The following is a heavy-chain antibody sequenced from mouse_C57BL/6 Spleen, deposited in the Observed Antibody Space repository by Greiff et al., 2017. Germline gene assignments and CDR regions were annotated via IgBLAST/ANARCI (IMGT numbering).Heavy chain of an antibody. CDR2: IWTGGGT. CDR3: ARKYDYDDRLDRYFDV. D-gene: IGHD2-4*01. CDR1: GFSLTSYA. J-gene: IGHJ1*03. Sequence: QVQLQQSGPGLVAPSQSLSITCTVSGFSLTSYAISWVRQPPGKGLAWLGVIWTGGGTNYNSAPNSRLSISKDNSKSQVFLKMNSRQTDDTARYYCARKYDYDDRLDRYFDVWGTGTTVTVAS. V-gene: IGHV2-9-1*01.